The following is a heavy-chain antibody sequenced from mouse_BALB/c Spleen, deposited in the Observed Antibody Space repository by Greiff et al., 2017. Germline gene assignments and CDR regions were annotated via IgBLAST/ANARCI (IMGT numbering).Heavy chain of an antibody. V-gene: IGHV5-6-5*01. CDR1: GFTFSSYA. CDR3: ARGKNRYDFDY. CDR2: ISSGGST. Sequence: EVKLVESGGGLVKPGGSLKLSCAASGFTFSSYAMSWVRQTPEKRLEWVASISSGGSTYYSDSVKGRFTISRDNARNILYLQMSSLRSEDTAMYYCARGKNRYDFDYWGQGTTLTVSS. J-gene: IGHJ2*01. D-gene: IGHD2-14*01.